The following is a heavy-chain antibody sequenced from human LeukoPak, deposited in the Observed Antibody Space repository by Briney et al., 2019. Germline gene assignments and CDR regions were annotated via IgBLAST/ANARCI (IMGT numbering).Heavy chain of an antibody. CDR2: IYYSGST. D-gene: IGHD2-15*01. Sequence: SQTLSLTCTVSGGSISSGGYYWSWIRQHPGKGLEWIGYIYYSGSTYYNPSPKSRVTISVDTSKNQFSLKLSSVTAADTAVYYCARGVGYCSGGSCYSEYWDFYGMDVWGQGTTVTVSS. V-gene: IGHV4-31*03. CDR1: GGSISSGGYY. CDR3: ARGVGYCSGGSCYSEYWDFYGMDV. J-gene: IGHJ6*02.